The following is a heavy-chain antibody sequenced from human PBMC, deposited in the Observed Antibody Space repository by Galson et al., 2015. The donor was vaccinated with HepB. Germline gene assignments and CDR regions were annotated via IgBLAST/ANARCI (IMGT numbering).Heavy chain of an antibody. D-gene: IGHD2-21*02. CDR3: ARAPRGDANWFDP. V-gene: IGHV1-2*06. J-gene: IGHJ5*02. Sequence: SVKVSCKASGYTFSDNYMHWVRQAPGQGLEWMGRINPNSGGTNYAQNFQGRVTMTRDTSISKAYMELSGLTSDDTAVYYCARAPRGDANWFDPWGQGTLVTVSS. CDR2: INPNSGGT. CDR1: GYTFSDNY.